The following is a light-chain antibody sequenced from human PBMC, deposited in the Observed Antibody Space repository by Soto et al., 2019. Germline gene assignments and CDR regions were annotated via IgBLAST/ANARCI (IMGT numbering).Light chain of an antibody. CDR1: QSVNIY. J-gene: IGKJ4*01. CDR2: DAS. Sequence: EIVLTHSPATLSLSPWEIATLSCRASQSVNIYLAWYQQQPGQAPRLLIYDASNRATGIPARFSGSGSGTDFTLTISSLEPEDIAVYYRQQRSNWRVTFGGGTKVDIK. CDR3: QQRSNWRVT. V-gene: IGKV3-11*01.